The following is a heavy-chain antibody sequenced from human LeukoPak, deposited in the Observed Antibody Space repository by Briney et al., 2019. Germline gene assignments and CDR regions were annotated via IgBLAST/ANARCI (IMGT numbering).Heavy chain of an antibody. CDR2: ISYDGSNK. CDR1: XXXXSXYX. J-gene: IGHJ4*02. CDR3: AKCFSSGFDY. V-gene: IGHV3-30*18. D-gene: IGHD3-22*01. Sequence: GGSLRLSCAASXXXXSXYXMXWVRQXXXXXXEWVAVISYDGSNKYYADAVKGRFTISRDNSKNTLYLQMNSLRAEDTAVYYCAKCFSSGFDYWGQGTLVTVSS.